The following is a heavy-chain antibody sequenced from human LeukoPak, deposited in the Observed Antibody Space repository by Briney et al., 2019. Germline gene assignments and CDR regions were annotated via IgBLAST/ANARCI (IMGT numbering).Heavy chain of an antibody. J-gene: IGHJ4*02. CDR3: ARVGFNYYGSGSPDY. V-gene: IGHV1-69*05. D-gene: IGHD3-10*01. CDR1: GGTFSSYA. Sequence: SVKVSCKASGGTFSSYAISWVRQAPGQGLEWMGRIIPIFGTANYAQKFQGRVTITTDESTSTAYMELSSLRSEDTAVYYCARVGFNYYGSGSPDYWGQGTRVTVSS. CDR2: IIPIFGTA.